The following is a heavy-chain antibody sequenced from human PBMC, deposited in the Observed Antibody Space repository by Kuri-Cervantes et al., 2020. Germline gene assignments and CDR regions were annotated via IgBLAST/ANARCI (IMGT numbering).Heavy chain of an antibody. CDR2: ISYDGSNE. V-gene: IGHV3-30*18. CDR1: GFTFSSYG. Sequence: GESLKISCAASGFTFSSYGMHWVRQAPGKGLEWVAVISYDGSNEYYADSVKGRFTISRDNSKNTLYLQMNSLRAEDTAVYYCAKLQRPLFFVGMVDYWGQGTLVTVSS. CDR3: AKLQRPLFFVGMVDY. J-gene: IGHJ4*02. D-gene: IGHD1-26*01.